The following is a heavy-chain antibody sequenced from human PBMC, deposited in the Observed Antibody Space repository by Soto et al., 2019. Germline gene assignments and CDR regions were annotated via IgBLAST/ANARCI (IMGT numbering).Heavy chain of an antibody. Sequence: QVQLQQWGAGLLRPSETLSLTCAFYGRSLVDFYCSWVRQSRGKGLEMVGEISHHRGTNYSPSLACRVSISVNTSMSQFSLHVRSVTAADTGLYYCARGQLVWYGDLTPYHRDMDVWGQGTTVTVSS. D-gene: IGHD3-10*01. CDR2: ISHHRGT. CDR1: GRSLVDFY. J-gene: IGHJ6*02. V-gene: IGHV4-34*02. CDR3: ARGQLVWYGDLTPYHRDMDV.